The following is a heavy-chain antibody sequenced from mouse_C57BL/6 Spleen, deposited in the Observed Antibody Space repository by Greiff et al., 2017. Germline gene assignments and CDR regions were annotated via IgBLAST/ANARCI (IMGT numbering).Heavy chain of an antibody. CDR2: ISSGSSTI. D-gene: IGHD3-2*02. J-gene: IGHJ4*01. Sequence: DVKLVESGGGLVKPGGSLKLSCAASGFTFSDYGMHWVRQAPEKGLEWVAYISSGSSTIYYADTVKGRFTISRDNAKNTLFLQMTSLRSEDTAMYYCARPAQVYYYAMDYWGQGTSVTVSS. CDR1: GFTFSDYG. V-gene: IGHV5-17*01. CDR3: ARPAQVYYYAMDY.